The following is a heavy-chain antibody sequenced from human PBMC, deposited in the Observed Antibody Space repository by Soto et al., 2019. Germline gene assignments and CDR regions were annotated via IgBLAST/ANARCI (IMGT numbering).Heavy chain of an antibody. J-gene: IGHJ4*02. Sequence: GGSLRLSCAASGFTFSSYAMSWVRQAPGKGLEWVSSISSSSSYIYYADSVKGRFTISRDNAKNSLYLQMNSLRAEDTAVYYCARDERYSRSSFDYWGQGTLVTVSS. V-gene: IGHV3-21*01. CDR3: ARDERYSRSSFDY. D-gene: IGHD6-6*01. CDR2: ISSSSSYI. CDR1: GFTFSSYA.